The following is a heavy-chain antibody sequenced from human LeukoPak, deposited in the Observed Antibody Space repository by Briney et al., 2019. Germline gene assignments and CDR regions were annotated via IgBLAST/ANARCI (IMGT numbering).Heavy chain of an antibody. V-gene: IGHV3-21*01. Sequence: GGSLRLSCAASGFTFSSYSMNWVRQAPGKGLEWVSSISSSSSYIYYADSVKGRFTISRDNAKNSLYLQMNSLRAEDTAVYYCARDHGSSWAHSYYVVYWGQGTLVTLSS. CDR2: ISSSSSYI. D-gene: IGHD6-13*01. CDR1: GFTFSSYS. J-gene: IGHJ4*02. CDR3: ARDHGSSWAHSYYVVY.